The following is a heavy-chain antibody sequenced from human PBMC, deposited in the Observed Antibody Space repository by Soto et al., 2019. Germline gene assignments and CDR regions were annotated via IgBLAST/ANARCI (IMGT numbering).Heavy chain of an antibody. CDR3: ASGEWLVLIDY. D-gene: IGHD6-19*01. CDR1: GFTFHTYG. CDR2: ISYDGSNK. Sequence: QVQLVESGGGVVQPGRSLRLSCAASGFTFHTYGMHWVRQAPGKGLEWLAVISYDGSNKYYADSVKGRFTISRDNSKNTLYLQMNSLRAEDTAVYYCASGEWLVLIDYWGQGTLVTVSS. V-gene: IGHV3-30*19. J-gene: IGHJ4*02.